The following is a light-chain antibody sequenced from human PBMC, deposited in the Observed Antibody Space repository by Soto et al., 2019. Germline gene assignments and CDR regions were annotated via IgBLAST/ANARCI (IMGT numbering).Light chain of an antibody. Sequence: EIVMTPSPATLSVSPCERATLSFGASQSVSSYLAWYQQKPGQAPRLLIYGASTRATGIPARFSGSGSGTEFTLTISSLQSEDFALYYCQQYNNWPPSVTYTFGQGTKVDIK. CDR1: QSVSSY. V-gene: IGKV3-15*01. CDR2: GAS. CDR3: QQYNNWPPSVTYT. J-gene: IGKJ2*01.